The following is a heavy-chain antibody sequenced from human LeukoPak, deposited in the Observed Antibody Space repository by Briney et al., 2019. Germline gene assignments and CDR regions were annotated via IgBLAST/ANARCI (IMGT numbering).Heavy chain of an antibody. Sequence: PGGSLRLSCAASGFTFSIYAMSWVRQAPGKGLEWVAVISYDGSNKYYADSVKGRFTISRDNSKNTLYLQMNSLRAEDTAVYYCAKDWTADRSVWGQGTLVTVSS. D-gene: IGHD2-2*01. V-gene: IGHV3-30*18. CDR2: ISYDGSNK. CDR3: AKDWTADRSV. J-gene: IGHJ4*02. CDR1: GFTFSIYA.